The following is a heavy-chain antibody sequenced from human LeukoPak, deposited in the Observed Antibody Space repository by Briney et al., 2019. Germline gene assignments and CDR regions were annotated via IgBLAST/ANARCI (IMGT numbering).Heavy chain of an antibody. Sequence: PSETLSLTCTASGASISSTTYYWGWIRQPPGKRLEWIGSIYYSGNTYYNPSLRSRVTISVNRSINQFSLKLSSATAADTAVYYCARHLYYYGSGSYSMYFYYFMDVWGKGTTVTVSS. J-gene: IGHJ6*03. CDR3: ARHLYYYGSGSYSMYFYYFMDV. CDR2: IYYSGNT. D-gene: IGHD3-10*01. CDR1: GASISSTTYY. V-gene: IGHV4-39*01.